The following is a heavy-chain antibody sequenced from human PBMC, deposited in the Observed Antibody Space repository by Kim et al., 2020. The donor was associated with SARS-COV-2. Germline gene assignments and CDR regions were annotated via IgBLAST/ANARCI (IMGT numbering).Heavy chain of an antibody. CDR3: ARALAVAGTGGYD. J-gene: IGHJ4*02. Sequence: YADSVQGRFTISRDNAKNTVYLQMNSLIAEDTAVYYCARALAVAGTGGYDWGQGTLVTVSS. V-gene: IGHV3-74*01. D-gene: IGHD6-19*01.